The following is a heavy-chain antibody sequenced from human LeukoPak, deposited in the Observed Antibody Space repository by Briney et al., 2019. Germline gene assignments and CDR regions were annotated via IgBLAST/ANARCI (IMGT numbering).Heavy chain of an antibody. J-gene: IGHJ4*02. Sequence: ASAKVSCKASGYTFTSYGISWVRQAPGQGLEWMGWISAYNGNTNYAQKLQGRVTMTTDTSTSTAYMELRSLRSDDTAVYYCAREITLYYDSSGYDYWGQGTLVTVSS. CDR3: AREITLYYDSSGYDY. CDR1: GYTFTSYG. CDR2: ISAYNGNT. V-gene: IGHV1-18*01. D-gene: IGHD3-22*01.